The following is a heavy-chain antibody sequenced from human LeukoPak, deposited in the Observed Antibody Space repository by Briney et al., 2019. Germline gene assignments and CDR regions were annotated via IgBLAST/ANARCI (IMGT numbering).Heavy chain of an antibody. CDR2: IIPTLGIA. V-gene: IGHV1-69*04. CDR3: ASYSGSSWYTASELDY. D-gene: IGHD6-13*01. J-gene: IGHJ4*02. Sequence: SVKVSCKASGGTFSSYAISWVRQAPGQGLEWMGRIIPTLGIANYAQKFQGRVTITADKSTSTAYMELSSLRSEDTAVYYCASYSGSSWYTASELDYWGQGTLVTVSS. CDR1: GGTFSSYA.